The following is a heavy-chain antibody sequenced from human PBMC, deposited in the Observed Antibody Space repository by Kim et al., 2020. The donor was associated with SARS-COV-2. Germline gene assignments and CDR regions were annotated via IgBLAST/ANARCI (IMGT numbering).Heavy chain of an antibody. J-gene: IGHJ6*02. CDR1: GFTFSSYG. CDR2: ISYDGSNK. Sequence: GGSLRLSCAASGFTFSSYGMHWVRQAPGKGLEWVAVISYDGSNKYYADSVKGRFTISRDNSKNTLYLQMNSLRAEDTAVYYCAKGFGGGWADVWGQGTTVTVSS. CDR3: AKGFGGGWADV. V-gene: IGHV3-30*18. D-gene: IGHD3-16*01.